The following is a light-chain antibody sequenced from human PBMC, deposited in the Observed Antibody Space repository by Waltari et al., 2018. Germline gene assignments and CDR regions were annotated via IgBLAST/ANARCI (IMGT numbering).Light chain of an antibody. CDR3: QQRSDWPPSIT. V-gene: IGKV3-11*01. Sequence: EVVLTQSPVTLSLSPGERATLSCRASQSVGKFLAWYQKKPGQAPSLLIYDAANRATGIPVTFSVSGSGTDFTLTISSVQPEDFALYFCQQRSDWPPSITFGQGTRLEI. CDR1: QSVGKF. CDR2: DAA. J-gene: IGKJ5*01.